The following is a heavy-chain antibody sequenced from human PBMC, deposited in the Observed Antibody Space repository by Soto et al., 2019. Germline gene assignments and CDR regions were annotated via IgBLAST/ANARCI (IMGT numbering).Heavy chain of an antibody. D-gene: IGHD2-2*01. CDR3: ARGGYTGYCSSTSCYGNNWFDP. CDR2: IYYSGST. V-gene: IGHV4-31*03. CDR1: GGSISSGGYY. Sequence: QVQLQESGPGLVKPSQTLSLTCTVSGGSISSGGYYWSWIRQHPGKGLEWIGYIYYSGSTYYNPSLKSRVNISVDTSKNQFSLKLSSVTAADTAVYYCARGGYTGYCSSTSCYGNNWFDPWGQGTLVTVSS. J-gene: IGHJ5*02.